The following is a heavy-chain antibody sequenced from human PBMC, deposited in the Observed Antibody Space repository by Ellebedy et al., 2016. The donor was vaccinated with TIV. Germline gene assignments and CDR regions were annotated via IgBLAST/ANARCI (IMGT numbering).Heavy chain of an antibody. Sequence: GESLKISCAASGFTFSSYSMNWVRQAPGKGLEWVSSISSSSSYIYYTDSVKGRFTISRDNAKNSLYLQMNSLRAEDTAVYYCARDRTVAATLDAFDVWGQGTMVTVSS. CDR3: ARDRTVAATLDAFDV. CDR1: GFTFSSYS. V-gene: IGHV3-21*01. CDR2: ISSSSSYI. D-gene: IGHD2-15*01. J-gene: IGHJ3*01.